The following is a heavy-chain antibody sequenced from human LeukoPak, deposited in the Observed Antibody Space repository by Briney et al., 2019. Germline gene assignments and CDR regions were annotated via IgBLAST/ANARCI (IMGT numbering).Heavy chain of an antibody. V-gene: IGHV3-21*01. CDR1: GFTFSSYS. D-gene: IGHD6-13*01. J-gene: IGHJ4*01. CDR2: ISSSSCYI. Sequence: GGSLTLSCAASGFTFSSYSMNWVRQAPGKGLEWVSSISSSSCYIYYAGSVKGRFTISRDNAKNSLYLQMNSLRAEGTAVYYCAREGYSSSWYWGQASLATVSS. CDR3: AREGYSSSWY.